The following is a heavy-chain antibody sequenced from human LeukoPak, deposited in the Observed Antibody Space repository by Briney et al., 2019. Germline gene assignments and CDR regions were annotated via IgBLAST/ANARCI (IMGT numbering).Heavy chain of an antibody. CDR2: IYYSGNT. CDR1: SVSISGSNSY. V-gene: IGHV4-39*01. J-gene: IGHJ4*02. CDR3: ARQTGSGLFILP. Sequence: PSETLSLTCTVSSVSISGSNSYWGWIRQPPGKGLEWIGSIYYSGNTYYNASLKSQVSISIDTSKNQFSLRLTSVTAADTAVYYCARQTGSGLFILPGGQGTLVTVSS. D-gene: IGHD3/OR15-3a*01.